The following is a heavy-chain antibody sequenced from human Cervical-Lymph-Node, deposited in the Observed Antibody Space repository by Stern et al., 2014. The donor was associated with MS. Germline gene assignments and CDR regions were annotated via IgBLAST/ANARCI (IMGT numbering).Heavy chain of an antibody. Sequence: QVQLQESGPGLVKPSQTLSLTCTVSGGSISSGGYYWSWIRQHPGKGLEWIGYIYYSGSTYYNPSLKSRVTISVDTSKNQFSLKLSSVTAADTAVYYCASTKRWLQFFAEYFQHWGQGTLVTVSS. CDR1: GGSISSGGYY. D-gene: IGHD5-24*01. J-gene: IGHJ1*01. CDR2: IYYSGST. V-gene: IGHV4-31*03. CDR3: ASTKRWLQFFAEYFQH.